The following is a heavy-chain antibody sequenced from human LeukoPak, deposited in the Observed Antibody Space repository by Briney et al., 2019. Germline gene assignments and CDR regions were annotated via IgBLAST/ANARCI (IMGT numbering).Heavy chain of an antibody. CDR1: GGSISSYY. CDR3: ARDLDGYNLRVTYY. J-gene: IGHJ4*02. Sequence: PSETLSLTCTVSGGSISSYYWSWIRQPPGKGLEWIGYIYYSGSTNYNPSLKSRVTISVDTSKNQFSLKLSSVTAADTAVYYCARDLDGYNLRVTYYWGQGTLVTVSS. V-gene: IGHV4-59*12. D-gene: IGHD5-24*01. CDR2: IYYSGST.